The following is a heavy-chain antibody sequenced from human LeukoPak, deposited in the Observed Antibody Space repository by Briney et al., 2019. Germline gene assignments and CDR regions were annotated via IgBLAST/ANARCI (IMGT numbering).Heavy chain of an antibody. V-gene: IGHV3-7*01. CDR2: IKEDGTEK. CDR1: GFTFSSYW. CDR3: ARDQFSGYYDY. J-gene: IGHJ4*02. D-gene: IGHD3-22*01. Sequence: PGGSLRLSCAASGFTFSSYWMMWVRQAPTKGLEWVANIKEDGTEKFYVDSVKGRFTISRDNAKNSLYLQINSLRAEDTAVYYCARDQFSGYYDYWGQGTLVTVSS.